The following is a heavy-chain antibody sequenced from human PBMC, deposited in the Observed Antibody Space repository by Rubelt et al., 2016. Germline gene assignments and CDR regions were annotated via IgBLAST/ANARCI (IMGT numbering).Heavy chain of an antibody. CDR3: ARGVVVPAAPNFTFDY. D-gene: IGHD2-2*01. V-gene: IGHV4-39*07. CDR2: SGST. J-gene: IGHJ4*02. Sequence: SGSTYYNPSLKSRVTISVDTSKNQCSLKLSSVTAADTAVYYCARGVVVPAAPNFTFDYWGQGTLVTVSS.